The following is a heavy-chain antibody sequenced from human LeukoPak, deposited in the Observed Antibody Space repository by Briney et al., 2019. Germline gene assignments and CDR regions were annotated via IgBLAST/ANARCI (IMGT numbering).Heavy chain of an antibody. CDR3: ARVDYYDSSDYSSDRTDY. Sequence: SVKVSCKASGYTFTSYGISWVRQAPGQGLEWMGGIIPIFGTANYAQKFQGRVTITTDESTSIAYMELSSLRSEDTAVYYCARVDYYDSSDYSSDRTDYWGQGTLVTVSS. CDR2: IIPIFGTA. CDR1: GYTFTSYG. D-gene: IGHD3-22*01. J-gene: IGHJ4*02. V-gene: IGHV1-69*05.